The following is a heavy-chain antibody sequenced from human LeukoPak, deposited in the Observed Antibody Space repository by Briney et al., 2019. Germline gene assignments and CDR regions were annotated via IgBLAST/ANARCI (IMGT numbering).Heavy chain of an antibody. V-gene: IGHV4-31*03. Sequence: PSETLSLTCSVSGGSISSGGYCWSWIRQHPEKGLEWIASIYYSGSTYYNPSLKSRVTISVDTSKNQFSLKLRSVTAADTAVFYCARVVLTGDFAPRYFDSWGQGTLVTVSS. D-gene: IGHD7-27*01. CDR1: GGSISSGGYC. CDR2: IYYSGST. J-gene: IGHJ4*02. CDR3: ARVVLTGDFAPRYFDS.